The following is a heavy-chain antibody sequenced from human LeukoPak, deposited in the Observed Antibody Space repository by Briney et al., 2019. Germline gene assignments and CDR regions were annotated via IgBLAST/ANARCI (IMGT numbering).Heavy chain of an antibody. Sequence: SETLSLTCTVSGGSISSSLDFWAWIRQPPGKGLGWIGTLFYSGSTKYNPSLNSRVNIYADTSKSQSPLRMTSVTAGDTAVYYCARRAYSVPYAFEIWGQGTMVTVS. D-gene: IGHD2-21*01. J-gene: IGHJ3*02. V-gene: IGHV4-39*01. CDR1: GGSISSSLDF. CDR2: LFYSGST. CDR3: ARRAYSVPYAFEI.